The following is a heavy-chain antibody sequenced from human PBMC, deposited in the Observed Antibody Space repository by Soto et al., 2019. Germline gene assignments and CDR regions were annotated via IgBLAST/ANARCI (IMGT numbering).Heavy chain of an antibody. CDR3: ARGRDYYYGMDV. J-gene: IGHJ6*02. CDR1: GFAFSSFS. V-gene: IGHV3-7*03. Sequence: DVQLVESGGGLVQPGGSLRLSCAASGFAFSSFSMAWVRQPPGKGLEWVANIKHDGGEKYYVDSLKGRFSVSRDNAKNSLYLQINSLRAEDTAVYYCARGRDYYYGMDVWGQGTSVTVSS. CDR2: IKHDGGEK.